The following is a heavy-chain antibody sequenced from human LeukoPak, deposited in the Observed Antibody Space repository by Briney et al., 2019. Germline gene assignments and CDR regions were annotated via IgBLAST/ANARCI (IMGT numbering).Heavy chain of an antibody. CDR2: ISSSSSYI. CDR3: AKDRTPTVTPFDAFDI. Sequence: GGSLRLSCAASGFTFSNYIMNWVRQAPGKGLEWVSSISSSSSYIYYADSVKGRFTISRDNAKNSLYLQMNSLRAEDTAVYYCAKDRTPTVTPFDAFDIWGQGTMVTVSS. V-gene: IGHV3-21*01. CDR1: GFTFSNYI. J-gene: IGHJ3*02. D-gene: IGHD4-17*01.